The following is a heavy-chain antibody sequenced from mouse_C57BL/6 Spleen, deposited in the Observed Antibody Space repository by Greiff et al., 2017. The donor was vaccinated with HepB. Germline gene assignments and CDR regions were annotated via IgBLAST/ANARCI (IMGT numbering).Heavy chain of an antibody. J-gene: IGHJ3*01. V-gene: IGHV14-4*01. CDR3: TTPYSRLAY. CDR2: IDPENGDT. D-gene: IGHD2-12*01. CDR1: GFNIKDDY. Sequence: VQLKQSGAELVRPGASVKLSCTASGFNIKDDYMHWVKQRPEQGLEWIGWIDPENGDTEYASKFQGKATITADTSSNTAYLQLSSLTSEDTAVYYCTTPYSRLAYWGQGTLVTVSA.